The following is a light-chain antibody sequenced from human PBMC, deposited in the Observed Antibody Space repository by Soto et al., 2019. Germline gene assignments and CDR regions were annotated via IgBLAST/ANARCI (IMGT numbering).Light chain of an antibody. CDR2: DAS. J-gene: IGKJ4*01. V-gene: IGKV1-33*01. CDR1: QDISNY. Sequence: DIQMTQSPSSLSASVGDRVTITCQASQDISNYLNWYQQKPGKAPKLLIYDASNLETGVPSRFSGSGSGTDFTFTISSLQPEDIATYYCQQYDNLPLTFGGRTKV. CDR3: QQYDNLPLT.